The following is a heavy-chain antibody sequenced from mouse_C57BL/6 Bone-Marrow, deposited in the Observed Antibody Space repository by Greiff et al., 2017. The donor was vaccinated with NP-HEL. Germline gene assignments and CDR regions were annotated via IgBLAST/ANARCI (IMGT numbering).Heavy chain of an antibody. CDR2: ISYSGST. CDR3: ARDYYGSSYVWYFDV. CDR1: GYSITSDY. J-gene: IGHJ1*03. D-gene: IGHD1-1*01. Sequence: VQLKESGPGLAKPSQTLSLTCSVTGYSITSDYWNWIRKFPGHKLEYMGYISYSGSTYYTPSLNSRISITRDTSKNQYYLQLNSVTTEDTATYYCARDYYGSSYVWYFDVWGTGTTVTVSS. V-gene: IGHV3-8*01.